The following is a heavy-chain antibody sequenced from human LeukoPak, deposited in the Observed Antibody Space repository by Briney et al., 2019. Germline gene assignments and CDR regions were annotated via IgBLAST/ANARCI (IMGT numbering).Heavy chain of an antibody. V-gene: IGHV3-7*01. CDR3: ARDTSLGD. Sequence: GGSLRLSCAASGFTFSSSWMSWVRQAPGKGLEWVASIKQGGSDKYYVDSVKGRFTISRDSAKNSLYLQMNSLRAEDTAVYYCARDTSLGDWGQGTLVTVSS. CDR2: IKQGGSDK. CDR1: GFTFSSSW. D-gene: IGHD6-6*01. J-gene: IGHJ4*02.